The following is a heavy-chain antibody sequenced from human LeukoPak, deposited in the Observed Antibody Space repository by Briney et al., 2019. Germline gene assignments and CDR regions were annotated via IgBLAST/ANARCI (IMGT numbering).Heavy chain of an antibody. CDR2: VSGCGRYA. V-gene: IGHV3-23*01. CDR1: GFAFPSYG. J-gene: IGHJ4*02. CDR3: AKDWRVSSH. Sequence: GGSLRLSCAASGFAFPSYGMIWVRQAPGKGLEWVSAVSGCGRYAYYADSVKGRFTISRDNSKNTLYLQMNSLRAEDTAVYYCAKDWRVSSHWGQGTLVTVSS. D-gene: IGHD3-3*01.